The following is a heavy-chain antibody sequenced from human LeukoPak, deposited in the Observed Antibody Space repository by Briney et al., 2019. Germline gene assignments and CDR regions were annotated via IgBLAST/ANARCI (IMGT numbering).Heavy chain of an antibody. D-gene: IGHD1-26*01. CDR3: AKDLVGATTDVDY. J-gene: IGHJ4*02. V-gene: IGHV3-30-3*01. CDR2: ISYDGSNK. CDR1: GFTFSSYA. Sequence: GGSLRLSCAASGFTFSSYAMHWVRQAPGKGLEWVAVISYDGSNKYYADSVKGRFTISRDNSKNTLYLQMNSLRAEDTAVYYCAKDLVGATTDVDYWGQGTLVTVSS.